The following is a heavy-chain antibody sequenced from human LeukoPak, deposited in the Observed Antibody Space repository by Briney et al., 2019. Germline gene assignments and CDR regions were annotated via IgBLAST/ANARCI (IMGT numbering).Heavy chain of an antibody. Sequence: PSETLSLTCTVSGGSISSYYWSWIRQPPGKGLEWIGYIYYSGSTNYNPSLKSRVTISVDTSKNQFSLKLSSVTAADTAVYYCAGEADSSGWYGDAFDIWGQGTMVTVSS. D-gene: IGHD6-19*01. V-gene: IGHV4-59*01. CDR2: IYYSGST. J-gene: IGHJ3*02. CDR3: AGEADSSGWYGDAFDI. CDR1: GGSISSYY.